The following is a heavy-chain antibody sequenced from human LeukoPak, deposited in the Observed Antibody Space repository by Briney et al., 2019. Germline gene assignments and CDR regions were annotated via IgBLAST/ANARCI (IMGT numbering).Heavy chain of an antibody. D-gene: IGHD4-4*01. Sequence: SETLSLTCTVSGDSISTYYWTWVRQPPGKGLEWIGYIYYSGSTNYNPSLKSRVTISVDTSKNQFSLKLSSVTAVDTAVYYCARYSTIVPYGMDVWGQGTTVTVSS. CDR3: ARYSTIVPYGMDV. CDR1: GDSISTYY. V-gene: IGHV4-59*01. CDR2: IYYSGST. J-gene: IGHJ6*02.